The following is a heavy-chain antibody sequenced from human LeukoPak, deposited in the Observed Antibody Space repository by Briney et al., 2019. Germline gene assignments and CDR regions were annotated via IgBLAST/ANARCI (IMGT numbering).Heavy chain of an antibody. CDR1: GFTFSSYW. CDR2: INSDGSST. J-gene: IGHJ4*02. V-gene: IGHV3-74*01. Sequence: GGSLRLSCAASGFTFSSYWMHWVRQAPGKGLVWVSRINSDGSSTSYAGSVKGRFTISRDDSKNTLYLQMNSLKTEDTAVYYCTTDWSLWIQLWVWGQGTLVTVSS. D-gene: IGHD5-18*01. CDR3: TTDWSLWIQLWV.